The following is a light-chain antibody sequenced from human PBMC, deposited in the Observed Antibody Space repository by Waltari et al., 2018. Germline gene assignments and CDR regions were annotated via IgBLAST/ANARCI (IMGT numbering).Light chain of an antibody. CDR1: QGVRSNW. J-gene: IGKJ4*01. V-gene: IGKV3-20*01. Sequence: EIVLTQSPGTLSLSLGSGATLSCRASQGVRSNWLAWYHQRPGQAPRLLIYGASTSATGITDKFIGSGSGTDFILTIRRLEPEDFGVYYCHQYDTAPHTFGGGTKVEIK. CDR2: GAS. CDR3: HQYDTAPHT.